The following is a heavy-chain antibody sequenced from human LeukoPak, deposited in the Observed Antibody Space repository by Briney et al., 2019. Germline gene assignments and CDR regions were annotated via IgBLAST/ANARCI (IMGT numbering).Heavy chain of an antibody. CDR2: ISGSGGST. D-gene: IGHD5-18*01. Sequence: GGSLRLSCAASGFSNYTMHWVRQAPGKGLEWVSDISGSGGSTYYADSVKGRFTISRDNSKNTLYLQMNSLRAEDTAVYYCAKRIQSAMATGYWGQGTLVTVSS. J-gene: IGHJ4*02. CDR3: AKRIQSAMATGY. CDR1: GFSNYT. V-gene: IGHV3-23*01.